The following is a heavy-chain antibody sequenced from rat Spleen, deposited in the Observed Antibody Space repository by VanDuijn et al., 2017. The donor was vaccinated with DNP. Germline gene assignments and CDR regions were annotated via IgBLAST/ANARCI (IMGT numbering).Heavy chain of an antibody. CDR1: GFSFSNYG. Sequence: EVQLVESGGGLVQPGRSLKLSCAASGFSFSNYGMAWVRQAPTKGLEWVASISTGGGSTYYRDPVKGRFTISRDNAKNTQYLQMDSLRSEDTATYYCATRTTIASDWFAYWGQGTLVTVSS. V-gene: IGHV5S13*01. D-gene: IGHD1-3*01. J-gene: IGHJ3*01. CDR3: ATRTTIASDWFAY. CDR2: ISTGGGST.